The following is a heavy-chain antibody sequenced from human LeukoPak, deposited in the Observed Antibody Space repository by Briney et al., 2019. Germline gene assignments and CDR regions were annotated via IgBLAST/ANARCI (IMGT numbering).Heavy chain of an antibody. J-gene: IGHJ4*02. CDR2: ISAYNGYT. V-gene: IGHV1-18*01. D-gene: IGHD5-18*01. CDR3: ARAGRGYDYFDY. Sequence: GASVKVSCKASGYTFTSYDISWVRQAPGQGLEWMGGISAYNGYTNYAEKVQGRVTMTTDTSTSTGYMELRSLRSDDTAVYYCARAGRGYDYFDYWGQGTLVTVSS. CDR1: GYTFTSYD.